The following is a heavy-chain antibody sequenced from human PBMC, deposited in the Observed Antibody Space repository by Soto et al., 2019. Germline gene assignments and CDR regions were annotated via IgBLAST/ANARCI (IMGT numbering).Heavy chain of an antibody. Sequence: DVQLVESGGDLVELGGSLRLSCAASGFTFSSYDMQWVRQVTGKGLEWVSSIGKAGDTYYADSVKGRFTISRENAKNSLYLQMSSLRAGDTAVYYCVRDPAGHGMDVWGQGTTVTVSS. D-gene: IGHD3-10*01. CDR1: GFTFSSYD. CDR2: IGKAGDT. CDR3: VRDPAGHGMDV. V-gene: IGHV3-13*01. J-gene: IGHJ6*02.